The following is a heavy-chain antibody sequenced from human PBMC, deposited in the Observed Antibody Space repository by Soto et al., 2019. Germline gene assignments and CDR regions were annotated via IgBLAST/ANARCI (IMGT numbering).Heavy chain of an antibody. CDR3: VRDGQGGHVEAFDY. V-gene: IGHV3-30-3*01. Sequence: QVQLVESGGGAVQPGRSLRLSCAASGFTFGGYSMHWDRQAPGKGLEWVAVIAYDGSTEHYADAVKGRFSISRDNSKNTLYLEMNSLIAEDVGIYYCVRDGQGGHVEAFDYWGQGTLVTVSS. CDR1: GFTFGGYS. CDR2: IAYDGSTE. J-gene: IGHJ4*02. D-gene: IGHD2-15*01.